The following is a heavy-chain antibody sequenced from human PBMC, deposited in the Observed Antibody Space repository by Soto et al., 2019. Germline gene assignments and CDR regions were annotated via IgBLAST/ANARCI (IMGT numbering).Heavy chain of an antibody. J-gene: IGHJ4*02. D-gene: IGHD3-22*01. CDR1: GGTFSSYA. Sequence: GASVKVSCKASGGTFSSYAISWVRQAPGQGLEWMGGIIPIFGTANYAQKFQGRVTITADESTSTAYMELSSLRSEDTAVYYCARDAAYYDSSGYFDYWGQGTLVTVSS. CDR3: ARDAAYYDSSGYFDY. V-gene: IGHV1-69*13. CDR2: IIPIFGTA.